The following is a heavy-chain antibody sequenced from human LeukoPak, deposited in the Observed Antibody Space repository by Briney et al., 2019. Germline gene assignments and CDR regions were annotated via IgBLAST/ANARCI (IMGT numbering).Heavy chain of an antibody. Sequence: RGESLKISCKASGYSFSNFWIGWVRQLPGKGLEWMGLVYPGDSEDRISPSFQGQVTISADKSITTAYLQWSSLKASDTAIYYCARQQGEQQLVEDAFDMWGQGTMVTVSS. V-gene: IGHV5-51*01. J-gene: IGHJ3*02. CDR2: VYPGDSED. D-gene: IGHD6-13*01. CDR1: GYSFSNFW. CDR3: ARQQGEQQLVEDAFDM.